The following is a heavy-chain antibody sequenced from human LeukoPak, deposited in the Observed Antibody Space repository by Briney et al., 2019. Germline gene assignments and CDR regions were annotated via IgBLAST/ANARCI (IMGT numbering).Heavy chain of an antibody. Sequence: SETLSLTCSVSGGSVNLYYWSWIRQSPAKGLEWIGYINYSGNIYYNPSLKSRVTITLDTSQKQVSLRLTSVTAADTAVYYCARDFARNSGDYGNDGFDIWGRGTMVLVSS. CDR3: ARDFARNSGDYGNDGFDI. D-gene: IGHD4-17*01. CDR1: GGSVNLYY. J-gene: IGHJ3*02. V-gene: IGHV4-59*02. CDR2: INYSGNI.